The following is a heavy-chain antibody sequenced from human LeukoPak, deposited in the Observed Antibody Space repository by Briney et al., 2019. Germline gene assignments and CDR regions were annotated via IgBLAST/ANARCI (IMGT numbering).Heavy chain of an antibody. D-gene: IGHD3-16*01. CDR2: INPNSEGT. CDR1: GYTFTVYY. CDR3: AKDSAVWGSLNYFDP. V-gene: IGHV1-2*02. J-gene: IGHJ5*02. Sequence: GASVNVSCTASGYTFTVYYIHWVRQAPGQGLEWMGWINPNSEGTKYAQKFQGRVTMTRDTSISTAYMYLSSLTSDDTAMYYCAKDSAVWGSLNYFDPWGQGTLVTVSS.